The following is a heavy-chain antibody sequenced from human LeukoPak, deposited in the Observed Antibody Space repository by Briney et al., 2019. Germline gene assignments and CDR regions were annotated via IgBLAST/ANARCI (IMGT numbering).Heavy chain of an antibody. CDR2: ISSSGSTI. D-gene: IGHD3-3*01. Sequence: GGSLRLSCAASGFTFSDYYMSWIRQAPGKGLEWVSYISSSGSTIYYADSVKGRFTISRDNAKNSLYLQMNSLRAEDTAVYYCARVPYYDFWSGSGYYMDVWGKGTTVTVSS. V-gene: IGHV3-11*04. J-gene: IGHJ6*03. CDR1: GFTFSDYY. CDR3: ARVPYYDFWSGSGYYMDV.